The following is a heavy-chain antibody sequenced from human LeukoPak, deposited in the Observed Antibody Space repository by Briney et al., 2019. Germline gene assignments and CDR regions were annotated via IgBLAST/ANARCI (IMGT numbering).Heavy chain of an antibody. V-gene: IGHV3-7*01. J-gene: IGHJ3*02. CDR3: ARYGNGAWLAHYSFEI. Sequence: PGGSLRLSCAASGFSFSDYNINWVRQAPGKGLEWVANIKQDGSEKYYVDSVKGRFAISRDNAKNSLYLQMNSLRDEDTAVYYCARYGNGAWLAHYSFEIWGQGTMVTVSS. CDR2: IKQDGSEK. D-gene: IGHD6-19*01. CDR1: GFSFSDYN.